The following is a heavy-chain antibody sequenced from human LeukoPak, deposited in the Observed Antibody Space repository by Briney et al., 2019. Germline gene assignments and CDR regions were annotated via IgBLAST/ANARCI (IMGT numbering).Heavy chain of an antibody. V-gene: IGHV1-8*01. J-gene: IGHJ4*02. CDR1: GYTFTHYD. CDR3: ARVNCSSTSCRSKFLDY. D-gene: IGHD2-2*01. CDR2: MNPNSGNT. Sequence: ASVKVSCKASGYTFTHYDSNWVRQATGQQLEWMGGMNPNSGNTGYAQKFQGRVTMTRNTSISTANMELSSLRSEDTAVYYCARVNCSSTSCRSKFLDYWGQGTLVTVSS.